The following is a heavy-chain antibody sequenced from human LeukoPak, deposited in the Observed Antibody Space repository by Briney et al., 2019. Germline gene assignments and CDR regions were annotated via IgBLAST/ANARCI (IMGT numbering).Heavy chain of an antibody. CDR2: IKQDGSEK. Sequence: AGGSLRLSCAASGFTFSSYWMSWVRQAPGKGLEWVANIKQDGSEKYYVDSVKGRFTISRDNDKNSLFLQMDSLRAEDTAVYYCARDRSATFYDSSGYYYYYYMDVWGKGTTVTVSS. CDR1: GFTFSSYW. D-gene: IGHD3-22*01. V-gene: IGHV3-7*01. CDR3: ARDRSATFYDSSGYYYYYYMDV. J-gene: IGHJ6*03.